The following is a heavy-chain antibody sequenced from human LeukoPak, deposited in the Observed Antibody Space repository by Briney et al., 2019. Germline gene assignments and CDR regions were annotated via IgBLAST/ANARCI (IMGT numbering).Heavy chain of an antibody. J-gene: IGHJ6*03. D-gene: IGHD1-1*01. V-gene: IGHV3-23*01. CDR3: AKGGTHWPTGYYYMDV. CDR1: GFILNNYG. Sequence: PGGSLRLSCAASGFILNNYGMNWVRQAPGKGLEWVSHISGSGGSTYYADSVKGRFTISRDNSKNTLYLQMNSLRAEDTAVYYCAKGGTHWPTGYYYMDVWGKGTTVTVSS. CDR2: ISGSGGST.